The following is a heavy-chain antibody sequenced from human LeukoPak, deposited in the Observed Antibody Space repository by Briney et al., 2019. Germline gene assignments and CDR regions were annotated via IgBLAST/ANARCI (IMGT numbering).Heavy chain of an antibody. J-gene: IGHJ6*03. CDR3: ARGHSSSWYSGDYYCYYMDV. Sequence: RGGSLRLSCAASGFTFSSYWMHWVRQAPGKGLVWVSRINSDGSSTRYADSVKGRFTISRDNAKNTLYLQMNSLRAEDTAVYYCARGHSSSWYSGDYYCYYMDVWGKGTTVTVSS. CDR2: INSDGSST. V-gene: IGHV3-74*01. D-gene: IGHD6-13*01. CDR1: GFTFSSYW.